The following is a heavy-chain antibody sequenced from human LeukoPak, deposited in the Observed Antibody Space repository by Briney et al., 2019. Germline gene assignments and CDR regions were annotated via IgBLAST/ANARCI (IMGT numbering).Heavy chain of an antibody. V-gene: IGHV4-59*01. CDR1: GGSISSYY. CDR3: ARVYDSSGYYYVGVVSYFDY. CDR2: TYYSGST. D-gene: IGHD3-22*01. Sequence: SETLSLTCTVSGGSISSYYWSWIRQPPGKGLEWIGYTYYSGSTNYNPSLKSRVTISVDTSKNQFSLKLSSVTAADTAVYYCARVYDSSGYYYVGVVSYFDYWGQGTLVTVSS. J-gene: IGHJ4*02.